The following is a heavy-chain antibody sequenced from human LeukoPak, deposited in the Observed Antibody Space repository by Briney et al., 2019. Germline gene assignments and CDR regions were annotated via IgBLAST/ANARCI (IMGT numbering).Heavy chain of an antibody. CDR1: GGSISSGDYY. D-gene: IGHD3-10*01. CDR2: IYYSGST. V-gene: IGHV4-30-4*01. CDR3: ARDRYYYGSGSSWFDP. J-gene: IGHJ5*02. Sequence: SETLSLTCTVSGGSISSGDYYWSWIRQPPGKGLEWIGYIYYSGSTYYNPSLKSRVTISVDTSKNQFSLKLSSATAADTAVYYCARDRYYYGSGSSWFDPWGQGTLVTVSS.